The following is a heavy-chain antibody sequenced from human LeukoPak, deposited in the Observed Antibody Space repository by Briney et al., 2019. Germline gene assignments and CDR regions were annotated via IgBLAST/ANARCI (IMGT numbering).Heavy chain of an antibody. V-gene: IGHV1-18*01. CDR1: GYTFTSYD. CDR2: ISAYNGNT. J-gene: IGHJ4*02. CDR3: ARVCSGGSCKGLCDY. D-gene: IGHD2-15*01. Sequence: GASVKVSCKASGYTFTSYDINWVRQATGQGLEWMGWISAYNGNTNYAQKLQGRVTMTTDTSTSTAYMELRSLRSDDTAVYYCARVCSGGSCKGLCDYWGQGTLVTVSS.